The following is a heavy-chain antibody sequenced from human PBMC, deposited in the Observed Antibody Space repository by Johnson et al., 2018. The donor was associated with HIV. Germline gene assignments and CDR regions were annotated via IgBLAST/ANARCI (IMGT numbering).Heavy chain of an antibody. J-gene: IGHJ3*02. CDR2: ISYDGSNK. D-gene: IGHD6-13*01. Sequence: QVQLVESGGGVVQPGRSLRLSCAASGLTFSSYGMHWVRQAPGKGLEWVAVISYDGSNKFYAESVKGRFSISRDNSKNTLYLQMNSLRADDTAVYYCATDGPCSTSWYCTFDIWGQGTMVTVSS. CDR1: GLTFSSYG. V-gene: IGHV3-30*03. CDR3: ATDGPCSTSWYCTFDI.